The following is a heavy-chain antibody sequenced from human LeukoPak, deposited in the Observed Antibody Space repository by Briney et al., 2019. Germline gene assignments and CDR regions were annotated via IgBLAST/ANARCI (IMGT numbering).Heavy chain of an antibody. CDR3: AKQYCTANSCGGMDV. J-gene: IGHJ6*02. Sequence: GGSLRLSCAASGFTFKNYWMFWARQAPGKGLVWVARINSDGSRTNYADSVKGRFTVSRDNAKNTVYLQMSRLRADDTALYYCAKQYCTANSCGGMDVWGRGTTVTVSS. V-gene: IGHV3-74*01. CDR1: GFTFKNYW. CDR2: INSDGSRT. D-gene: IGHD2-8*01.